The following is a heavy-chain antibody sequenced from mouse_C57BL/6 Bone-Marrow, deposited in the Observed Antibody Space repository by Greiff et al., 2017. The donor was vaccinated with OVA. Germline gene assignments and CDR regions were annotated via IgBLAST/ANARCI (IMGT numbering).Heavy chain of an antibody. Sequence: QVQLKESGPGLVKPSQSLFLTCSITGFPITSGYYWIWIRQSPGKPLEWMGYITHSGENFYNPSLQRPISITRETSKNQFCLQLNAVTTEDTAMYYCAGDRGIYYDYRAMDYWGQGTSVTVSS. D-gene: IGHD2-4*01. J-gene: IGHJ4*01. CDR3: AGDRGIYYDYRAMDY. CDR2: ITHSGEN. V-gene: IGHV12-3*01. CDR1: GFPITSGYY.